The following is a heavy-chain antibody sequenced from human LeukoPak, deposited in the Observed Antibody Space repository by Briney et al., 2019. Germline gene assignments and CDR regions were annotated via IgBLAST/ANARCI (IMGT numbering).Heavy chain of an antibody. CDR2: ISENGGTT. J-gene: IGHJ4*02. CDR1: GFTFSTYV. Sequence: GGSLRLSCAASGFTFSTYVMSWVRQARGKGLEGGSGISENGGTTYYADSVRGRFIIFRDNSKNTLYLQMNSLRAEDTAVYYCAKDYAMIEVVTLFDNWGQGTLVTVSS. V-gene: IGHV3-23*01. D-gene: IGHD3-22*01. CDR3: AKDYAMIEVVTLFDN.